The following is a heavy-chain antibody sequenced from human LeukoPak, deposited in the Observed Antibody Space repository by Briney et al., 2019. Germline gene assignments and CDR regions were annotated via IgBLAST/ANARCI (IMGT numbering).Heavy chain of an antibody. D-gene: IGHD1-7*01. CDR2: ISSASNYI. V-gene: IGHV3-21*01. Sequence: PGGSLRLSCAASGFSFSDYAMNWVRQAPGKGLEWVSSISSASNYIYYADSVKGRFTISRDNAKNSLYLRMNSLRAEDTAVYYCARVELAPYYYYMDVWGKGTTVTVSS. CDR1: GFSFSDYA. CDR3: ARVELAPYYYYMDV. J-gene: IGHJ6*03.